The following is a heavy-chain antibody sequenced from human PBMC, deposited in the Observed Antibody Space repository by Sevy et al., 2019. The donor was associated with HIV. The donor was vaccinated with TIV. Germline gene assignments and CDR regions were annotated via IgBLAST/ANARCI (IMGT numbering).Heavy chain of an antibody. CDR3: ARDLSGLYCSSTSCPGSAARGYYYYYGMDV. CDR2: ISSSSSTI. J-gene: IGHJ6*02. V-gene: IGHV3-48*01. D-gene: IGHD2-2*01. CDR1: GFTFSSYS. Sequence: GGSLRLSCAASGFTFSSYSMNWVRQAPGKGLEWVSYISSSSSTIYYADSVKGRFTISRDNAKNSLYLQMNSLRAEDTAVYYCARDLSGLYCSSTSCPGSAARGYYYYYGMDVWGQGTTVTVSS.